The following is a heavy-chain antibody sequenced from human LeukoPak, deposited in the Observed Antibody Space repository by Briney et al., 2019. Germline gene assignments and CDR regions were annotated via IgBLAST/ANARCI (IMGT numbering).Heavy chain of an antibody. V-gene: IGHV4-39*07. CDR1: GGSISSSSYY. D-gene: IGHD3-10*01. Sequence: SETLSLTCTVSGGSISSSSYYWGWIRQPPGKGLEWIVSIYYSGSTYYNPSLKSRVTISVDTSKNQFSLKLSSVTAADTAVYYCARGLWFGDENPPYFGYWGQGTLVTVSS. CDR3: ARGLWFGDENPPYFGY. J-gene: IGHJ4*02. CDR2: IYYSGST.